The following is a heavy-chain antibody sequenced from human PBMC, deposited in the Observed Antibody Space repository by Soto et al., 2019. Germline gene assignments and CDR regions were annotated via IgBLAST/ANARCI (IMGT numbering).Heavy chain of an antibody. V-gene: IGHV4-34*01. J-gene: IGHJ6*02. Sequence: QVQLQQWGAGLLKPSETLSLTCAVYGGSFSGYYWSWIRQPPGKGLEWLGEINHSGSTNYNPSLKSRVTISVDTSKNQFSLKLSSVTAADTAVYYCARASAGGIAVPYGMDVWGQGTTVTVSS. CDR3: ARASAGGIAVPYGMDV. CDR2: INHSGST. CDR1: GGSFSGYY. D-gene: IGHD6-19*01.